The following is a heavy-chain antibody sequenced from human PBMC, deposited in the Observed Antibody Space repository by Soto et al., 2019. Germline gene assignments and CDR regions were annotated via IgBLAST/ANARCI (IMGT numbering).Heavy chain of an antibody. J-gene: IGHJ6*02. CDR2: IYYSGST. V-gene: IGHV4-31*03. Sequence: SETLSLTCTVSGGSISSGGYYWSWIRPHPGKGLEWIGYIYYSGSTYYNPSLKSRVTISVDTSKNQFSLKLSSVTAADTAVYYCASEKRSYYYYYGMDVWGQGTTVTVSS. CDR1: GGSISSGGYY. CDR3: ASEKRSYYYYYGMDV.